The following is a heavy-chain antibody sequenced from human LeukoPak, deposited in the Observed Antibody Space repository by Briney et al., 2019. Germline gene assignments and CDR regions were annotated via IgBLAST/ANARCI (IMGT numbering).Heavy chain of an antibody. CDR3: ARLAVAGHFDY. CDR2: IDYSDGSV. D-gene: IGHD6-19*01. CDR1: GLSFSRYH. Sequence: GGSLSLSCVASGLSFSRYHMNWVRQAPGKGLEWIAYIDYSDGSVYYGDAVKGRFTIARDNAKNSVFLQMNSLRDEDTAVYYCARLAVAGHFDYWGQGTLVTVSS. V-gene: IGHV3-48*02. J-gene: IGHJ4*02.